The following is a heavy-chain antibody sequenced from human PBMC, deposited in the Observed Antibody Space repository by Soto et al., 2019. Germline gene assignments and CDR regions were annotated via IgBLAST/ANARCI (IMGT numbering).Heavy chain of an antibody. J-gene: IGHJ6*02. V-gene: IGHV3-15*07. CDR1: EVSFCNAW. CDR2: IKSKTDGGTT. CDR3: TTDRGYYDSSGYYEFYYYYGMDV. Sequence: GLLRLACAAGEVSFCNAWMNRVRKNPGKGLEWVGRIKSKTDGGTTDYAAPVKGRFTISRDDSKNTLYLQMNSLKTEDTAVYYCTTDRGYYDSSGYYEFYYYYGMDVWGQGTTVTVSS. D-gene: IGHD3-22*01.